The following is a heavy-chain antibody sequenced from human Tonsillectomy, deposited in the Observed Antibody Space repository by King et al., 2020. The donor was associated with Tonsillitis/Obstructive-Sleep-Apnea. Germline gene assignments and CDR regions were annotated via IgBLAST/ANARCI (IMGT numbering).Heavy chain of an antibody. Sequence: QLVQSGAEVKKPGSSVKVSCKASGGTFSSYAISWVRQAPGQGLEWMGGIIPILGIANYAQKFQGRVTITADKSTSTAYMELSSLRSEDTAVYYCARDYDFWSGCPPHYGMDVWGQGTTVTVSS. D-gene: IGHD3-3*01. CDR1: GGTFSSYA. V-gene: IGHV1-69*10. J-gene: IGHJ6*02. CDR2: IIPILGIA. CDR3: ARDYDFWSGCPPHYGMDV.